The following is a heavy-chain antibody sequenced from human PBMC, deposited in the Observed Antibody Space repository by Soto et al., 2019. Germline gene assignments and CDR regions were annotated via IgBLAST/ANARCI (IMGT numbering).Heavy chain of an antibody. CDR1: GFTFSSYG. J-gene: IGHJ4*02. CDR2: ISYDGSNK. CDR3: AKDQCRGGYLDY. V-gene: IGHV3-30*18. D-gene: IGHD2-15*01. Sequence: QVQLVESGGGVVQPGRSLRLSCAASGFTFSSYGMHWVRQAPGKGLEWVAVISYDGSNKYYADYVKGRFNISRNKSKNTLYLQMNSLRAEDTAVYYCAKDQCRGGYLDYWGQGTLVTVSS.